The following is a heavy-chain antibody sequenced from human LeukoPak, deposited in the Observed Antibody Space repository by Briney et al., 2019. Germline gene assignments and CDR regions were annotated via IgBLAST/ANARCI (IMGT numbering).Heavy chain of an antibody. V-gene: IGHV3-7*01. D-gene: IGHD3-9*01. Sequence: GGSLRLSCAASGFTSSSYWMSWVRQAPGKGLEWVANIKKDGSEKYYVDSVKGRFTISRDNAKNSLYLQMNSLRAEDTAVYYCARALTTLTYEGYWGQGTLVTVSS. CDR1: GFTSSSYW. CDR3: ARALTTLTYEGY. J-gene: IGHJ4*02. CDR2: IKKDGSEK.